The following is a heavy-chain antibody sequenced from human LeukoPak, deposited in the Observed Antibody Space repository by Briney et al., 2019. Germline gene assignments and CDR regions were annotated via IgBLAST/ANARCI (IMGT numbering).Heavy chain of an antibody. D-gene: IGHD6-13*01. V-gene: IGHV3-9*01. CDR2: ISWNSGSI. Sequence: GGSLRLSCAASGFTFDDYAMHWVRQAPGKGLEWVSGISWNSGSIGYAESVKGRFTISRDNAKSSLYLQMNSLRAEDTALYYCAKDIGSNHYYYGMDVWGQGTTVTVSS. CDR1: GFTFDDYA. J-gene: IGHJ6*02. CDR3: AKDIGSNHYYYGMDV.